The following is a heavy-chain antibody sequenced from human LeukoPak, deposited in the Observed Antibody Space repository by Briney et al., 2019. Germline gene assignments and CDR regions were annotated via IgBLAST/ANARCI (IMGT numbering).Heavy chain of an antibody. CDR1: GYSVTDYY. V-gene: IGHV4-59*08. D-gene: IGHD3-16*02. J-gene: IGHJ4*02. Sequence: SETLSLTCTVSGYSVTDYYWSWIRQPPGKGLEWIAYSHHSGETKYNPSLKSRITISVDTSKNQFSLKLSSVTAADTAVYYCARQYYDYVWGSYRYNYYFDYWGQGTLVTVSS. CDR3: ARQYYDYVWGSYRYNYYFDY. CDR2: SHHSGET.